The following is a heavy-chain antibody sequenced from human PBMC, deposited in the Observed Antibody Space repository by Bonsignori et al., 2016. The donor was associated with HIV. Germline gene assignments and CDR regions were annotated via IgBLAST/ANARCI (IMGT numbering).Heavy chain of an antibody. CDR3: AREGVLTGFDY. CDR2: ISSSGSTI. V-gene: IGHV3-48*03. D-gene: IGHD7-27*01. J-gene: IGHJ4*02. Sequence: WIRQPPGKGLEWVSYISSSGSTIYYADSVKGRFTISRDNAKNSLYLQMNSLRAEDTAVYYCAREGVLTGFDYWGQGTLVTVSS.